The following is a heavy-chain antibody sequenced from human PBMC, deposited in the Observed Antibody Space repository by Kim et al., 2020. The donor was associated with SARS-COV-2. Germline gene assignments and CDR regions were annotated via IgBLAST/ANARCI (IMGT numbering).Heavy chain of an antibody. D-gene: IGHD6-6*01. CDR3: SRVLIRAGRLYYFDY. CDR1: GFNFDNYA. CDR2: IRSKDYGGTT. J-gene: IGHJ4*02. Sequence: GGSLRLSCTGSGFNFDNYAISWVRQAPGKGLEWVGFIRSKDYGGTTDYAASVNGRFTISRDDSKGIAYLQMNSLKTADTAVYFCSRVLIRAGRLYYFDYWGLGTLVTVSS. V-gene: IGHV3-49*04.